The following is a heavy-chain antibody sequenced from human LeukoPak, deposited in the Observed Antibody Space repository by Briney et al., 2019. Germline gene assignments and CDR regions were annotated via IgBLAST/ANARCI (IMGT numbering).Heavy chain of an antibody. CDR3: ARCGPARTPFAFDL. V-gene: IGHV3-7*01. D-gene: IGHD3-16*01. J-gene: IGHJ2*01. Sequence: PGGSLRLSCAASGFTFSSYWMTWVRQAPGKGLEWVGNIKGDGSEKYYVDSVKGRFTISRDNAKNSLYLQMNSLRAEDTAVYYCARCGPARTPFAFDLWGRGTLVTVSS. CDR1: GFTFSSYW. CDR2: IKGDGSEK.